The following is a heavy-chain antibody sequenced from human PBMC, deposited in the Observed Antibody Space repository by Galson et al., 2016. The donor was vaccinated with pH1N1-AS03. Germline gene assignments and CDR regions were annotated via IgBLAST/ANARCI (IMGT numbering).Heavy chain of an antibody. V-gene: IGHV4-34*12. CDR2: IIIGRGLPP. Sequence: SETLSLTCTVSRGSFGGAYWTWIRQPPGKGLEWIGEIIIGRGLPPTYTPSLKRRVTISIDTSRGELSPKLRSVTAADTGVYYCARRPTGIDYWGQGVQVTVSS. CDR3: ARRPTGIDY. D-gene: IGHD3-10*01. J-gene: IGHJ4*02. CDR1: RGSFGGAY.